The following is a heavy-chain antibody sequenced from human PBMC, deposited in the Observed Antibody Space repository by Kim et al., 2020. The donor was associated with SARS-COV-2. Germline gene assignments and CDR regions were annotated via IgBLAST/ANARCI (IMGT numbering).Heavy chain of an antibody. D-gene: IGHD3-10*01. CDR3: ARDRYYYGSGSYSLHYYYGMDV. V-gene: IGHV3-33*01. Sequence: GGSLRLSCAASGFTFSSYGMHWVRQAPGKGLEWVAVIWYDGSNKYYADSVKGRFTISRDNSKKTLYLQMNSLRAEDTAVYYCARDRYYYGSGSYSLHYYYGMDVWGQGTTVTVSS. CDR2: IWYDGSNK. J-gene: IGHJ6*02. CDR1: GFTFSSYG.